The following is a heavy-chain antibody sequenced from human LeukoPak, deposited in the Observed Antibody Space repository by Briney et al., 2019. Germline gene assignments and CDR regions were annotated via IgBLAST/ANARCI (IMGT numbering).Heavy chain of an antibody. CDR3: ARDHGYSSGWYSSEWYFDL. J-gene: IGHJ2*01. CDR2: IYTSGST. CDR1: GGSISSGSYY. V-gene: IGHV4-61*02. Sequence: PSETLSLTCTVSGGSISSGSYYWSWIRQPAGKGLEWIGRIYTSGSTNYNPSLKSRVTISVDTSKNQFSLKLSSVTAADTAVYYCARDHGYSSGWYSSEWYFDLWGRGTLVTVSS. D-gene: IGHD6-19*01.